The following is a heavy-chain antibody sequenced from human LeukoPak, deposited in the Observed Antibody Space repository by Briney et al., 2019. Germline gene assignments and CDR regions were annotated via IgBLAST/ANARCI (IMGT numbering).Heavy chain of an antibody. V-gene: IGHV3-30-3*01. Sequence: TGGSLRLSCAVSGCTFSTYAMHWVRQAPGKGLEWVAVISYDGSNKYYADSVKGRFTISRDNSKNTLYLQMNSLRPEDTAVYYCARELVPLFKATGGWFDPWGQGTLVTVSS. CDR2: ISYDGSNK. CDR1: GCTFSTYA. D-gene: IGHD6-6*01. J-gene: IGHJ5*02. CDR3: ARELVPLFKATGGWFDP.